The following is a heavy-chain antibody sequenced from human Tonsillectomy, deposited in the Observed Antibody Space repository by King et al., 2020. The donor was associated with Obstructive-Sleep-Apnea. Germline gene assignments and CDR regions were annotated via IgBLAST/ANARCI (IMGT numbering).Heavy chain of an antibody. Sequence: DVQLVESGGGLVQPGGSLRLSCVASGFSFNKYWMRWVRHAPGKGLVWVSLINTVGSNTSYADSVKGRFTISRDNTKNTVHLEMNSLRDEDTAVYYCTGNGDYDEGHFDYWGQGTLVTVSS. CDR2: INTVGSNT. CDR3: TGNGDYDEGHFDY. V-gene: IGHV3-74*01. CDR1: GFSFNKYW. J-gene: IGHJ4*02. D-gene: IGHD4-17*01.